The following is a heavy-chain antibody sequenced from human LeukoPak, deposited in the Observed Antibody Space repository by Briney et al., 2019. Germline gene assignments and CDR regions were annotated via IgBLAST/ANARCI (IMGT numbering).Heavy chain of an antibody. CDR3: ATDFSFGSGWYWGFDP. V-gene: IGHV1-24*01. CDR1: RYTLTELS. D-gene: IGHD6-19*01. Sequence: VASVRVSCKVSRYTLTELSMHWVRQAPGKGLEWMGGFDPEDGETIYAQKFQGRVTMTEDTSTDTAYMELSSLRSEDTAVYYCATDFSFGSGWYWGFDPWGQGTLVTVSS. CDR2: FDPEDGET. J-gene: IGHJ5*02.